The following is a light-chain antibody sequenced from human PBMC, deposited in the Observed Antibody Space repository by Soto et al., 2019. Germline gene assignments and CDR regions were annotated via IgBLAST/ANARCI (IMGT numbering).Light chain of an antibody. V-gene: IGKV3-20*01. CDR1: QSVSSSY. CDR2: GAS. CDR3: QQYGSSPPYT. Sequence: EIVLTQSPDTLSLSPGERATLSCRASQSVSSSYLAWYQQKPGQAPRLLIYGASSRATGIPDRFSGSGSGTDFTLTISSLEPEDLAVYYCQQYGSSPPYTFGQGTKLEIK. J-gene: IGKJ2*01.